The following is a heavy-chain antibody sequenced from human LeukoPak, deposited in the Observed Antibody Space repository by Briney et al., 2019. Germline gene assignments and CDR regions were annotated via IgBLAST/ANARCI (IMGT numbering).Heavy chain of an antibody. V-gene: IGHV1-18*01. D-gene: IGHD3-22*01. CDR3: ARGETYYYDSSGYSFDH. Sequence: ASVKVSCKASRDTFTSYGISWVRQAPGQGLEWMGWISAYNGNTNYAQKLQGRVTMTTDTSTSTAYMALRSLRSDDTAVYFCARGETYYYDSSGYSFDHWGQGTLVTVSS. CDR2: ISAYNGNT. J-gene: IGHJ4*02. CDR1: RDTFTSYG.